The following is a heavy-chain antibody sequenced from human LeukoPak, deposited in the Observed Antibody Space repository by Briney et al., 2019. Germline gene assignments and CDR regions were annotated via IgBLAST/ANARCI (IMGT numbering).Heavy chain of an antibody. J-gene: IGHJ4*02. CDR1: GGSFSGYY. Sequence: ETLSLTCAVYGGSFSGYYWSWIRQPPGKGLEWIGEINHSGSTNYNPSLKSRVTISVDTSKNQFSLKLSSVTAADTAVYYCARGSRGDDFWSGPHYYFDYWGQGTLVTVSS. CDR2: INHSGST. D-gene: IGHD3-3*01. V-gene: IGHV4-34*01. CDR3: ARGSRGDDFWSGPHYYFDY.